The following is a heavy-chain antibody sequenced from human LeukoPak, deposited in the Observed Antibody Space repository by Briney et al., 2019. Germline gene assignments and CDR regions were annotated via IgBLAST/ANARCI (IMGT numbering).Heavy chain of an antibody. D-gene: IGHD2-8*01. CDR2: VSGSGGST. J-gene: IGHJ5*02. V-gene: IGHV3-23*01. CDR3: AKDVRRCNGGCT. CDR1: GFTFSSYA. Sequence: GGSLRPSCAASGFTFSSYAMSWVRQAPGKGLEWVSAVSGSGGSTYYADSVKGRFTISRDNSKNTLSLQMNSLRVEDTAIYYCAKDVRRCNGGCTWGQGTLVTVSS.